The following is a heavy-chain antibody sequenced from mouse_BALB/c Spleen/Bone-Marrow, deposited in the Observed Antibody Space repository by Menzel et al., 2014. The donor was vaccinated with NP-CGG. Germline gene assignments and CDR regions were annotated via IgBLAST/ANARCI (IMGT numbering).Heavy chain of an antibody. Sequence: EVQLVESGGGLVQPGGSLKLSCAASGFDFSRYWMSWVRQAPGKGLEWIGEINPDSSTINYTPSLKDKFIISRDNAKNTLDLQMSKVRSEDTALYYCARLNYYGNLFVWGAGTTVTVSS. D-gene: IGHD1-1*01. CDR1: GFDFSRYW. CDR3: ARLNYYGNLFV. V-gene: IGHV4-1*02. CDR2: INPDSSTI. J-gene: IGHJ1*01.